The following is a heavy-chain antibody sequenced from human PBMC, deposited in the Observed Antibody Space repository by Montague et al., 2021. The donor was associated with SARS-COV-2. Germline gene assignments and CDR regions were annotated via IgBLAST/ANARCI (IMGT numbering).Heavy chain of an antibody. D-gene: IGHD6-19*01. CDR3: ARGWALDP. CDR1: GGSTASHF. J-gene: IGHJ3*01. Sequence: SETLSITCTVSGGSTASHFWNWIRQSTGKRPEWIGYVYYKGDTKYNPSLQSRITISMDTSENQFSLRLKSVTAADTAVYFCARGWALDPWGQGRLVTVSS. V-gene: IGHV4-59*08. CDR2: VYYKGDT.